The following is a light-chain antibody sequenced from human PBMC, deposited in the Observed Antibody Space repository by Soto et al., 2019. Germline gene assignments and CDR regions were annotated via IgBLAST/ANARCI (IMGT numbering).Light chain of an antibody. V-gene: IGKV3-20*01. CDR2: DAS. CDR3: QQYGGSPWT. Sequence: EIVLTQSPGTLSLSPGERATLSCRSSQSVRNSLLAWYQQKPGQPPRLLIYDASTRATATPERFSGSGSGTDFSLTISRLEPEDFAVYYCQQYGGSPWTFGQGTKVDI. J-gene: IGKJ1*01. CDR1: QSVRNSL.